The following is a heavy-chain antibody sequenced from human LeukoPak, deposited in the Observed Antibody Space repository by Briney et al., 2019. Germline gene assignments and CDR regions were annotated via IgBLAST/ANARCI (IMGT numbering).Heavy chain of an antibody. D-gene: IGHD2-2*01. CDR3: VRDRGRGSTSSIYYYGMDV. J-gene: IGHJ6*02. Sequence: GGSLRLSCAASGFTFSDYYMTWIRQAPGKGLEWVSYISSSGGTIYYADSVKGRFTISRDNAKNSLYLQMNTLRAEDTAVYYCVRDRGRGSTSSIYYYGMDVWGQGTTVIVSS. CDR2: ISSSGGTI. V-gene: IGHV3-11*01. CDR1: GFTFSDYY.